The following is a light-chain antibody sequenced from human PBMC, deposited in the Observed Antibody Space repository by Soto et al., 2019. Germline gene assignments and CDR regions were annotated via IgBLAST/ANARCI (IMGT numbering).Light chain of an antibody. CDR2: EVS. Sequence: QSVLTQPASVSGSPGQPITISCTGTSSDVGGYNYVSWYQQHPGKAPKLMIYEVSNRPSGVSNRFSGSESGNTASLTISGLQAEDEADYYCSSYTSSSTLVFGTGTKVTVL. J-gene: IGLJ1*01. CDR1: SSDVGGYNY. CDR3: SSYTSSSTLV. V-gene: IGLV2-14*01.